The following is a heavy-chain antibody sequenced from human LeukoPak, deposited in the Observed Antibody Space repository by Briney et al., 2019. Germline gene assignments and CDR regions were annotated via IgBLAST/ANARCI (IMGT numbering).Heavy chain of an antibody. CDR1: GFSFSTYT. D-gene: IGHD5-18*01. J-gene: IGHJ1*01. V-gene: IGHV3-23*01. CDR2: ISDGGGQT. CDR3: ARAGYSMDTEYFQH. Sequence: LSGGSLRLSCAASGFSFSTYTMTWVRQAPGKGLEWVSAISDGGGQTYYADSVKGRFTISRDNSKNTLYLQMNSLRAEDTAVYYCARAGYSMDTEYFQHWGQGTLVTVSS.